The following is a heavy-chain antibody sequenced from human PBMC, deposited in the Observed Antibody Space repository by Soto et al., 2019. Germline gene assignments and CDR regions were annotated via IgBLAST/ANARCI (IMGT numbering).Heavy chain of an antibody. CDR3: VSSRGDAFDI. CDR1: GGSFSGYY. Sequence: SETLSLTCAVYGGSFSGYYWSWIRQPPGKGLEWIGYIYYSGSTYYNPSLKSRVTISVDTSKNQFSLKLSSVTAADTAVYYCVSSRGDAFDIWGQGTMVTVSS. J-gene: IGHJ3*02. CDR2: IYYSGST. D-gene: IGHD2-2*01. V-gene: IGHV4-59*06.